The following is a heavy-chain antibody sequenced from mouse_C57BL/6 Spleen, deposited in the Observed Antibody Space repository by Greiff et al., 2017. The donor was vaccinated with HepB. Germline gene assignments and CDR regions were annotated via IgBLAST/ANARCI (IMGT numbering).Heavy chain of an antibody. CDR3: TRSPAYYSNSYWYFDV. D-gene: IGHD2-5*01. CDR1: GYTFTSYW. V-gene: IGHV1-5*01. CDR2: IYPGNSDT. J-gene: IGHJ1*03. Sequence: VQLQQSGTVLARPGASVKMSCKTSGYTFTSYWMHWVKQRPGQGLEWIGAIYPGNSDTSYNQKFKGKAKLTAVTSASTAYMELSSLTNEDSAVYYCTRSPAYYSNSYWYFDVWGTGTTVTVSS.